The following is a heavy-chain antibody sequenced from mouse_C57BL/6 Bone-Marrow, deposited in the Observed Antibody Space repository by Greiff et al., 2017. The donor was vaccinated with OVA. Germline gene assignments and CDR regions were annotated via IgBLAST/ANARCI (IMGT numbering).Heavy chain of an antibody. CDR3: TSSGTFDF. V-gene: IGHV14-4*01. CDR2: IDPENGDT. Sequence: VQLQQSGAELVRPGASVKLSCTASGFNIKDDYMHWVKQRPEQGLEWIGWIDPENGDTEYASKFQGKATIPADTYSNTASLQLRSLTSEDTAVYYCTSSGTFDFWGPGTTLTVSS. J-gene: IGHJ2*01. D-gene: IGHD6-1*01. CDR1: GFNIKDDY.